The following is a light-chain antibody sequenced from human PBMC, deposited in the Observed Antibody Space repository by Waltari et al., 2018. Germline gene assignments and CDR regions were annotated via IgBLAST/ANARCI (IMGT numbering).Light chain of an antibody. CDR2: GAS. Sequence: EIVLTQPPGTLSVSPGERVTVPCRASQTITGSWLTWYHQKPGQAPRLLIYGASNRAPGIPDRFSGSGSGTDFTLTISRLEPEDSAVYYCQQYDGSVVTFGGGTKVEIK. V-gene: IGKV3-20*01. CDR3: QQYDGSVVT. J-gene: IGKJ4*01. CDR1: QTITGSW.